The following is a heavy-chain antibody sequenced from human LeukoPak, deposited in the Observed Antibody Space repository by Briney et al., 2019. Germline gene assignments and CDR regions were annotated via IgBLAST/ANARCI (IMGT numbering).Heavy chain of an antibody. J-gene: IGHJ4*02. Sequence: ASVKVSCKVSGYTFTSYGISWVRQAPGQGLEWMGWISAYNGNTNYAQKLQGRVTMTTDTSTSTAYMELRSLRSDDTAVYYCARVVYCSGGSCYRENDYWGQGTLVTVSS. CDR3: ARVVYCSGGSCYRENDY. CDR2: ISAYNGNT. CDR1: GYTFTSYG. V-gene: IGHV1-18*01. D-gene: IGHD2-15*01.